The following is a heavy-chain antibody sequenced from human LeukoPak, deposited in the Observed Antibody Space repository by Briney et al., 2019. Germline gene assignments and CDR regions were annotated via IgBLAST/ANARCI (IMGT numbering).Heavy chain of an antibody. J-gene: IGHJ4*02. D-gene: IGHD5-18*01. V-gene: IGHV3-30*03. Sequence: GGSLRLSCAASGFTFSSYGMHWVRQAPGKGLEWVAVISYDGSNKYYADSVKGRFTISRDNSKNTLYLQMNSLRAEDTAVYYCASSEAMASFDYWGQGTLVTVSS. CDR1: GFTFSSYG. CDR3: ASSEAMASFDY. CDR2: ISYDGSNK.